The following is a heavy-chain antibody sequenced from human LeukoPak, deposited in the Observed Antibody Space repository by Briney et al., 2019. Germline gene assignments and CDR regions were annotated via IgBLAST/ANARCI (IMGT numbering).Heavy chain of an antibody. CDR3: ARDQGDYDSSGYYYAGNFDY. Sequence: SGTLSLTCAVSGGSISSSNWWSWVRQPPGKGLEWTGEIYHSGSTNYNPSLKSRVTISVDKSKNQFSLKLSSVTAADTAVYYCARDQGDYDSSGYYYAGNFDYWGQGTLVTVSS. J-gene: IGHJ4*02. CDR1: GGSISSSNW. D-gene: IGHD3-22*01. V-gene: IGHV4-4*02. CDR2: IYHSGST.